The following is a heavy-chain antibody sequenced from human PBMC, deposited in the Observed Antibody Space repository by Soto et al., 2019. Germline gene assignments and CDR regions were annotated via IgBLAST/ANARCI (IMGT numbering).Heavy chain of an antibody. D-gene: IGHD2-2*02. CDR1: VGSISSGGYY. CDR3: ARGGMGDCSSTSCYKGHYYYGMDV. Sequence: SLSSTGTVSVGSISSGGYYWSWILQHPGKGLEWIGYIYYSGSTYYNPSLKSRVTISVDTSKNQFSLKLSSVTAADTAVYYCARGGMGDCSSTSCYKGHYYYGMDVWGQGTTVTVS. CDR2: IYYSGST. V-gene: IGHV4-31*03. J-gene: IGHJ6*02.